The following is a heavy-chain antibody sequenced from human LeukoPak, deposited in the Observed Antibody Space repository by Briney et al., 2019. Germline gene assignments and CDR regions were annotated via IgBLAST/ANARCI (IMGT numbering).Heavy chain of an antibody. V-gene: IGHV4-34*01. CDR3: ARASNDIVVVPAGRFDY. CDR2: INHSGST. D-gene: IGHD2-2*01. Sequence: SETLSLTCAVYGGSFSGYYWSWVRQPPGKGLGWSGEINHSGSTNYNPSLKSRVTISIDTSKNQFSLKLSSVTAADTAVYYCARASNDIVVVPAGRFDYWGQGTLVTVSS. CDR1: GGSFSGYY. J-gene: IGHJ4*02.